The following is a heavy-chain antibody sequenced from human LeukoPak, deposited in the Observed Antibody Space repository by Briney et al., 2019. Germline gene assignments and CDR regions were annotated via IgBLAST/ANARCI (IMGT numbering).Heavy chain of an antibody. Sequence: GSLRLSSAASGFTVSSNYMSWVRQAPGKGLGWVSVIYSGGSTYYADSVKGRFTISRDNSKNSQYLQMNSLRAEDTAVYYCARRAAAAKNDAFDIWGQGTMVTVSS. CDR2: IYSGGST. J-gene: IGHJ3*02. V-gene: IGHV3-66*01. CDR1: GFTVSSNY. CDR3: ARRAAAAKNDAFDI. D-gene: IGHD6-13*01.